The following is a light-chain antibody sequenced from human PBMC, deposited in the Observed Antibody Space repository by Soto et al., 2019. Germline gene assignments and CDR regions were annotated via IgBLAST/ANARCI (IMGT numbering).Light chain of an antibody. V-gene: IGKV3-20*01. CDR1: QSVSSSY. Sequence: ELEGSQSTVSLSPRGRANVSGRSRQSVSSSYLAWYQQKPGQAPRLLIYGTSSRATGIPDRFSGSGSGTDFTLIICTLEPEHFAVYYCQQYGSSLWTFGQGTKVDI. CDR2: GTS. J-gene: IGKJ1*01. CDR3: QQYGSSLWT.